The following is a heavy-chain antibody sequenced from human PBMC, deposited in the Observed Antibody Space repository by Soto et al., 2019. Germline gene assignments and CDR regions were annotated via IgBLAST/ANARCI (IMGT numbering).Heavy chain of an antibody. J-gene: IGHJ5*02. Sequence: PSETLSLTCTVSGDSISSTNYYWGWIRQPPGKGLEWIGNVYYNGFTYYNPSLKSRVTIFVDTSKNHFSLKLTSVTAADTAVYYCARQDDFWSGSNWFDPWGQGTLVTVSS. V-gene: IGHV4-39*01. CDR1: GDSISSTNYY. D-gene: IGHD3-3*01. CDR2: VYYNGFT. CDR3: ARQDDFWSGSNWFDP.